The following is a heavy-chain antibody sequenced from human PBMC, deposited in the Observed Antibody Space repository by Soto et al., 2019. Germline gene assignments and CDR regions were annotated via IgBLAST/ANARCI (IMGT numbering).Heavy chain of an antibody. Sequence: SVKVSCKASGFTFTSSAVHWVRQAREQRLEWIGWIVVGSGNTNYAQKFQERVTITTDMSTSTAYMELTSLRSEDTAVYYCAADSTLQYYYNYGLDVWGQGTTVTVSS. CDR1: GFTFTSSA. J-gene: IGHJ6*02. CDR3: AADSTLQYYYNYGLDV. CDR2: IVVGSGNT. V-gene: IGHV1-58*01. D-gene: IGHD4-4*01.